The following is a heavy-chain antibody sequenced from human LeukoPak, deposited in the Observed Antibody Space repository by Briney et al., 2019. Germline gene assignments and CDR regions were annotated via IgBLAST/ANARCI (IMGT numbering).Heavy chain of an antibody. CDR1: GGTFSSYA. J-gene: IGHJ4*02. V-gene: IGHV1-69*05. D-gene: IGHD5-18*01. CDR3: ARDRVEYSYAHNFDY. CDR2: IIPIFGTA. Sequence: SVKVSCKASGGTFSSYAVSWVRQAPGQGLEWMGRIIPIFGTANYAQKFQGRVTITTDESTSTAYMELSSLKSEDTAVYYCARDRVEYSYAHNFDYWGQGTLVTVSS.